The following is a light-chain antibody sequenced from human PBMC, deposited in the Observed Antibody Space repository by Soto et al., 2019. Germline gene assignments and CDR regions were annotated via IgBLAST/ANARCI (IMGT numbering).Light chain of an antibody. Sequence: DIQMTQSPSSVSASVGDRVTITCRASQGISSRLAWYQQKPGQAPNLLIYAASSLQSGVPSRFSGSGSETDFTLTIGSLEPEDFATYYCQQANSFPLTFGGGTKVEIK. CDR1: QGISSR. J-gene: IGKJ4*01. V-gene: IGKV1-12*01. CDR2: AAS. CDR3: QQANSFPLT.